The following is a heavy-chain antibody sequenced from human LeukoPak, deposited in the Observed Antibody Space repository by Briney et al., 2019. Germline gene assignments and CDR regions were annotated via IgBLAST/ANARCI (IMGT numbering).Heavy chain of an antibody. CDR3: ARGTGYDFWSGYYGVLDYMDV. Sequence: SETLSLTCTVSGGSISSGDYYWSWIRQPPGKGLEWIGYIYYSGSTYYNPSLKSRVTISVDTSKNQFSLKLSSVTAADTAVYYCARGTGYDFWSGYYGVLDYMDVWAKGPRSPSP. D-gene: IGHD3-3*01. V-gene: IGHV4-30-4*02. CDR2: IYYSGST. CDR1: GGSISSGDYY. J-gene: IGHJ6*03.